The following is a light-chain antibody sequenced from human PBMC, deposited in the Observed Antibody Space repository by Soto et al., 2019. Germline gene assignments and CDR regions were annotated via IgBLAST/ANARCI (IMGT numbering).Light chain of an antibody. CDR2: EVT. Sequence: QSALTQPPSVSGSPGQSVTISCTGTSSDVGKYDRVSWYQQPPGTAPKLIIYEVTNRPSGDPARFSGSKSGNTASLTISGLQAEDEADYYCTSYTSTSRYVFGAGTKVTVL. CDR3: TSYTSTSRYV. V-gene: IGLV2-18*02. CDR1: SSDVGKYDR. J-gene: IGLJ1*01.